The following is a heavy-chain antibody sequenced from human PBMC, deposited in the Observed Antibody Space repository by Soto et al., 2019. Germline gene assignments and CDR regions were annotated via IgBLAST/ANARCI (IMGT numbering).Heavy chain of an antibody. J-gene: IGHJ4*02. CDR2: ISISSSTI. CDR1: GFTFSSYS. V-gene: IGHV3-48*01. D-gene: IGHD5-12*01. Sequence: GGSLRLSCAASGFTFSSYSMNWVRQAPAKGLEWVSYISISSSTIYYADSVKGRFTISRDNAKNSLYLQMNSLRAEDTAVYYCARDTYSGYDQAYFDYWGQGTLVTVSS. CDR3: ARDTYSGYDQAYFDY.